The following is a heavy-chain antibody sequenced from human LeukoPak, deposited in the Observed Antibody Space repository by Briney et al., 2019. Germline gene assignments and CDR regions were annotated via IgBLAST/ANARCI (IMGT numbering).Heavy chain of an antibody. CDR2: INPNSGGT. Sequence: ASVKVSCKASGYTFTGYYMHWVRQAPGQGLEWMGWINPNSGGTNYAQKFQGRVTMTRDTSISTAYMELSRLRSDDTAVYYCARLTRDYSTAYYMDVWGKGTTVTVSS. D-gene: IGHD2-15*01. CDR3: ARLTRDYSTAYYMDV. J-gene: IGHJ6*03. V-gene: IGHV1-2*02. CDR1: GYTFTGYY.